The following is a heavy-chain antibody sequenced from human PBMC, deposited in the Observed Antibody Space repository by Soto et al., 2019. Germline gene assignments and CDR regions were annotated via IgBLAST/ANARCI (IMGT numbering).Heavy chain of an antibody. J-gene: IGHJ4*02. V-gene: IGHV3-53*05. CDR1: GFAVSSNY. Sequence: GGSLRLSCAASGFAVSSNYMSWVRQAPGKGLEWVSVIYSGGSTYYADSVKGRFTLSRDNSKNTLYLQMNSLRAEDTAVYYCAKDKTTVTTPFDYWGQGTLVTVSS. CDR2: IYSGGST. CDR3: AKDKTTVTTPFDY. D-gene: IGHD4-17*01.